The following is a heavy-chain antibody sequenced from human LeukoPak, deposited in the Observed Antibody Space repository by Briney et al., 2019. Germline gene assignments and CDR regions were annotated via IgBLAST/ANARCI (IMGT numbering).Heavy chain of an antibody. Sequence: ASVKVSCKASGYSFTSYGISWVRQAPGQGLEWMGIINPSGGSTSYAQKFQGRVTMTRDTSTSTVYMELSSLRSEDTAVYYCATSAGTYYYYGMDVWGQGTTVTVSS. CDR2: INPSGGST. V-gene: IGHV1-46*01. D-gene: IGHD6-13*01. CDR1: GYSFTSYG. CDR3: ATSAGTYYYYGMDV. J-gene: IGHJ6*02.